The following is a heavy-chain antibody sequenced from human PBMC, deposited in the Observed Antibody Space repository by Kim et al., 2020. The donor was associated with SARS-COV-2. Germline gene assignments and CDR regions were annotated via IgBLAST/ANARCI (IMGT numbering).Heavy chain of an antibody. Sequence: SETLSLTCTVSGGSISSYYWSWIRQPAGKGLEWIGRIYNSGSTNYNPSLKSRVTMSVDTSKNQFSLKLSSVTAADTAVYYCARARAFNNGYSSGWYYYYGMDVWGQGTTVTVSS. CDR2: IYNSGST. V-gene: IGHV4-4*07. CDR3: ARARAFNNGYSSGWYYYYGMDV. CDR1: GGSISSYY. J-gene: IGHJ6*02. D-gene: IGHD6-19*01.